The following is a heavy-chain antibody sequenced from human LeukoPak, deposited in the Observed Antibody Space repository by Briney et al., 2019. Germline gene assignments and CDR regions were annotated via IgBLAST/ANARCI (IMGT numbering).Heavy chain of an antibody. CDR2: IWYDGSNK. D-gene: IGHD3-22*01. Sequence: GRSLRLSCAASGFSFSIYGMHWVRQAPGKGLEWVAVIWYDGSNKYYADSVKGRFTISRDNSKNTLYLQMNSLRAEATAVYYCARDPRLGSGYYPDYWGQGTLVTVSS. V-gene: IGHV3-33*01. J-gene: IGHJ4*02. CDR1: GFSFSIYG. CDR3: ARDPRLGSGYYPDY.